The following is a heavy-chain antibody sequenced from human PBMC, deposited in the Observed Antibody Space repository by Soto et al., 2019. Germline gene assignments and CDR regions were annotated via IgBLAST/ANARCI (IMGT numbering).Heavy chain of an antibody. CDR3: AREHVVNALGDFDD. J-gene: IGHJ4*02. V-gene: IGHV3-11*06. CDR1: ACMSTAYC. Sequence: GGEWRLCCTASACMSTAYCNIWIRQAPGKGLEWLSYITDSGYYTYYANSVKGRFTISRDNANNLLYLQMNNLRVDHTAVDFWAREHVVNALGDFDDWGQGT. CDR2: ITDSGYYT. D-gene: IGHD2-21*01.